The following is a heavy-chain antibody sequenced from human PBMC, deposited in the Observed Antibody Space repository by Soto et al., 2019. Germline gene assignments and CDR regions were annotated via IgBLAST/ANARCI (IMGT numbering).Heavy chain of an antibody. CDR1: GGSISNCY. Sequence: SETLSLTCTVSGGSISNCYWTWIRQPPGKGLEWIGYIYSSGSTNYNPSLKSRVTISVDTSKNQFSLKLSSVTAADTAVYFCARMPVTMVRGVARYGMYVWGQGTTVTVSS. CDR3: ARMPVTMVRGVARYGMYV. D-gene: IGHD3-10*01. V-gene: IGHV4-59*01. J-gene: IGHJ6*02. CDR2: IYSSGST.